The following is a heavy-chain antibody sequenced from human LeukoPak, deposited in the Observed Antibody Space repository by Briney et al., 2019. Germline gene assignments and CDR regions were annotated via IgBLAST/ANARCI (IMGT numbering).Heavy chain of an antibody. CDR2: IYYSGTT. CDR1: GYSISSGYY. V-gene: IGHV4-38-2*02. CDR3: ARRGRHSQFDY. Sequence: PSETLSLTCTVSGYSISSGYYWGWIRQPPGKGLEWFGSIYYSGTTYYNPSLKSRVTISVDTSKNQSSLKLSSVTAADTALYYCARRGRHSQFDYWGQGTLVTVSS. J-gene: IGHJ4*02. D-gene: IGHD2-15*01.